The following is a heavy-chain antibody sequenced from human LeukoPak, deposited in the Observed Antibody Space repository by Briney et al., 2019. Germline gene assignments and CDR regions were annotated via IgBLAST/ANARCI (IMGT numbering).Heavy chain of an antibody. CDR3: ATSQSTSGQYGNAFDI. V-gene: IGHV3-7*01. D-gene: IGHD2-15*01. Sequence: GGSLRLSCAASGFTSSSYWMSWVRQAPGEGLEWVANIKQDGREKSYVDSVKGRFTISRDNAKNSLYLQMNSLRAEDTAVYYCATSQSTSGQYGNAFDIWGQGTMVTVSS. CDR2: IKQDGREK. J-gene: IGHJ3*02. CDR1: GFTSSSYW.